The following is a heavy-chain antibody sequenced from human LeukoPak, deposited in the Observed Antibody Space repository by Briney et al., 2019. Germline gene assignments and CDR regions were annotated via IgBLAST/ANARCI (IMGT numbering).Heavy chain of an antibody. CDR3: VRAVGAVAGPGDWFDP. CDR1: GGSITTSSFY. D-gene: IGHD6-19*01. CDR2: FYYTGDT. J-gene: IGHJ5*02. Sequence: SETLSLTCNVSGGSITTSSFYWGWIRQTPGKGLERIGTFYYTGDTYYNRSLKRRATIAVDTSKDQFFLGLSSVTAADTAVYYCVRAVGAVAGPGDWFDPWGPGTLVTVSS. V-gene: IGHV4-39*01.